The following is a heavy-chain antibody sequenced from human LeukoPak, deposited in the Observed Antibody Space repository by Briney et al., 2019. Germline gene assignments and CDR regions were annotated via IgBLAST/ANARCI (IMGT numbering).Heavy chain of an antibody. CDR3: ARIYYDSGAYYRRAFDI. J-gene: IGHJ3*02. D-gene: IGHD3-22*01. CDR1: GGSISTYY. Sequence: SETLSLTSTVSGGSISTYYWSWIRHPPGKGLEWIAYIYNSGRTNSNPSLKSRVTISVDTSKNQFSLRLSSVTAADTAVYYCARIYYDSGAYYRRAFDIWGQGTMVSVSS. V-gene: IGHV4-59*01. CDR2: IYNSGRT.